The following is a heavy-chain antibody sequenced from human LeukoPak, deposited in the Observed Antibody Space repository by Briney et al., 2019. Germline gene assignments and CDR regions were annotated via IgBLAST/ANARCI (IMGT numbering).Heavy chain of an antibody. CDR1: GFTFTNAW. V-gene: IGHV3-15*01. CDR3: ARDYSSSWHHSIDY. Sequence: GGSLRLSCAASGFTFTNAWMSWVRQAPGKGLEWVGRIKSKTDGGTTDYAAPVKGRFTISRDDSKDTLYLQMNSLRAEDTAVYYCARDYSSSWHHSIDYWGQGTLVTVSS. CDR2: IKSKTDGGTT. D-gene: IGHD6-13*01. J-gene: IGHJ4*02.